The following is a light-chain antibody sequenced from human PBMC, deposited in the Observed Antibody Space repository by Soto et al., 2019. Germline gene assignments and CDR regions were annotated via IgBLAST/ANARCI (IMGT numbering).Light chain of an antibody. Sequence: EIVLTQSPGTLSLSPGERATLSCRSSQSVTSNYLAWYQQKPGRAPGLLIYDTSTRASGVPDRFSGSGSGTEFTLTISSLQSEDFAVYYCQQYNNWPPITFGQGTRLEIK. CDR3: QQYNNWPPIT. CDR1: QSVTSN. J-gene: IGKJ5*01. CDR2: DTS. V-gene: IGKV3D-15*01.